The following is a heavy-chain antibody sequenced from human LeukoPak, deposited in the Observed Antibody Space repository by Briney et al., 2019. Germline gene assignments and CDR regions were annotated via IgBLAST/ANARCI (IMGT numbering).Heavy chain of an antibody. CDR3: AKDRVSMVRGVYYYYYYMDV. CDR1: GFTFSSYG. Sequence: TGGSLRLSCAASGFTFSSYGMHWVRQAPGKGLEWVAFIRYDGSNKYYADSVKGRFTISRDNSKNTLYLQMNSLRAEDTAVYYCAKDRVSMVRGVYYYYYYMDVWGKGTTVTVSS. J-gene: IGHJ6*03. D-gene: IGHD3-10*01. V-gene: IGHV3-30*02. CDR2: IRYDGSNK.